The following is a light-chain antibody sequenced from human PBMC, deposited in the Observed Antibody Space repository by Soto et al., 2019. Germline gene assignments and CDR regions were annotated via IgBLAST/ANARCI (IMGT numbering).Light chain of an antibody. Sequence: EIVMTQPPCTLPVSPGETVSFYCMASQSAGNFLAWYQQKPGQAPRLLIYYISTRATGIPARFSGSGSGTEFTLTINSLQSEDSAVYYCQQHNQWPITFGQGTRLEIK. V-gene: IGKV3D-15*01. CDR2: YIS. CDR3: QQHNQWPIT. J-gene: IGKJ5*01. CDR1: QSAGNF.